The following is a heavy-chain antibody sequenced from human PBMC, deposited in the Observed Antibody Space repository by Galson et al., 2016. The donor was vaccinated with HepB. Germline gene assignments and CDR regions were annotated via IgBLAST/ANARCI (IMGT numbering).Heavy chain of an antibody. V-gene: IGHV3-21*06. CDR2: ISSSSLYI. Sequence: SLRLSCAASGFNFSTFTDNWVRQVPGKGLGWVSSISSSSLYIYYADSLRGRFTVSRDNFKNSLFLQMNSLGAEDTAIYYCARWSRGTGSSLDFWGQGTLVTVSS. CDR3: ARWSRGTGSSLDF. J-gene: IGHJ4*02. CDR1: GFNFSTFT. D-gene: IGHD3-10*01.